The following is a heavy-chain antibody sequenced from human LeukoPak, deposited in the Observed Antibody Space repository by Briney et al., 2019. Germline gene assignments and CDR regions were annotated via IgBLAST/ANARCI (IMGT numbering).Heavy chain of an antibody. CDR1: GFTVSRNY. CDR3: ARGVGYCGGDCYQDALDI. V-gene: IGHV3-66*01. CDR2: IYSGGRT. Sequence: GGSLRLSCAASGFTVSRNYMSWVRQAPGKGLEWVSVIYSGGRTYYADSVKGRFTISRDNSKNTLYLQMNSLRAEDTAVYYCARGVGYCGGDCYQDALDIWGQGTMVTVSS. J-gene: IGHJ3*02. D-gene: IGHD2-21*02.